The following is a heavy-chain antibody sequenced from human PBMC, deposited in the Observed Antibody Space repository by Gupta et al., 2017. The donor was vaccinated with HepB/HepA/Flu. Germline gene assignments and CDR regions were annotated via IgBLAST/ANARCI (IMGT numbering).Heavy chain of an antibody. V-gene: IGHV1-69*01. D-gene: IGHD4-17*01. J-gene: IGHJ4*02. Sequence: QVQLVQSGAEVKKPGSSVKVSCKASGGTFSSYAISWVRQAPGQGLEWMGGIIPIFGTANYAQKFQGRVTITADESTSTAYMELSSLRSEDTAVYYCARVPLARSGDYGYYFDYWGQGTLVTVSS. CDR2: IIPIFGTA. CDR3: ARVPLARSGDYGYYFDY. CDR1: GGTFSSYA.